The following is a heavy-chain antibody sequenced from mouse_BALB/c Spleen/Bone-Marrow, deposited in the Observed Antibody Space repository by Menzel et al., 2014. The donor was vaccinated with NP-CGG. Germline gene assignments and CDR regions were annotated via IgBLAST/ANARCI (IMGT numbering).Heavy chain of an antibody. V-gene: IGHV7-3*02. CDR3: ARFFNWGLDY. Sequence: EVKLMESGGGLVQPGGSLRLPCATSGFTLTDYYMSWVRQPPGKALEWLGFIRNKANGYTTEYSASVKGRFTISRDNSQSILYLQMNTLRAEDSATYYCARFFNWGLDYWGQGTTLTVSS. CDR1: GFTLTDYY. CDR2: IRNKANGYTT. J-gene: IGHJ2*01. D-gene: IGHD4-1*01.